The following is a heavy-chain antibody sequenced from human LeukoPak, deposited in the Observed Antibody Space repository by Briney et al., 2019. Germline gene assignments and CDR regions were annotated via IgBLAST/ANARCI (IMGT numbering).Heavy chain of an antibody. D-gene: IGHD3-3*01. CDR2: ISYDGSNK. V-gene: IGHV3-30*04. CDR1: GFTFSSYA. J-gene: IGHJ3*02. CDR3: AREMWMGGVLRFLASSYDAFDI. Sequence: GGSLRLSCAASGFTFSSYAMHWVRQAPGKGLEWVAVISYDGSNKYYADSVKGRFTISRDNSKNTLYLQMNSLRAEDTAVYYCAREMWMGGVLRFLASSYDAFDIWGQGTMVTVSS.